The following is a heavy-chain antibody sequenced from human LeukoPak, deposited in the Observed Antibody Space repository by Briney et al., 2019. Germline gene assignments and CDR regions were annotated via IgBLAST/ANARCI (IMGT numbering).Heavy chain of an antibody. CDR2: IKGDESST. D-gene: IGHD3-10*01. CDR3: ATHYYGSGSKGPPFDY. Sequence: GGSLRLSCAASGFTFTSYWIHWVRQAPGKGLVWVSRIKGDESSTNYADSVKGRFTISRDNAKNTVYLHMNSLRVEDAAVYYCATHYYGSGSKGPPFDYWGQGTLVTVSS. CDR1: GFTFTSYW. V-gene: IGHV3-74*01. J-gene: IGHJ4*02.